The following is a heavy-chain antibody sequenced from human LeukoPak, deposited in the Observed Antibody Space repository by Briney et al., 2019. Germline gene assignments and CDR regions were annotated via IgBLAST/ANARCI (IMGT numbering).Heavy chain of an antibody. CDR3: ARNCGSGLFDP. V-gene: IGHV3-7*04. J-gene: IGHJ5*02. Sequence: PGGSLRLSCAASGFTFNKYWMTWVRQAPGKGLEWVASINQYASDKYYVASVKGRFTISRDNAQNSLFLQMNSLRADDTAVYYCARNCGSGLFDPWGQGTLVTVSS. CDR1: GFTFNKYW. CDR2: INQYASDK. D-gene: IGHD6-19*01.